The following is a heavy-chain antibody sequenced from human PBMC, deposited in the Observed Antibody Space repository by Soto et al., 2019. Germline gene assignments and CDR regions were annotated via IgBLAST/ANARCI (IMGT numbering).Heavy chain of an antibody. CDR1: GYTLTSYA. J-gene: IGHJ4*02. CDR2: INAGNGNT. V-gene: IGHV1-3*01. D-gene: IGHD6-19*01. Sequence: ASVKVSCKASGYTLTSYAMHWVRQAPGQRLEWMGWINAGNGNTKYSQKFQGRVTITRDTSASTAYMELSSLRSEDTAVYYCATDSSGWYAPSLFDYWGQGTRVTVSS. CDR3: ATDSSGWYAPSLFDY.